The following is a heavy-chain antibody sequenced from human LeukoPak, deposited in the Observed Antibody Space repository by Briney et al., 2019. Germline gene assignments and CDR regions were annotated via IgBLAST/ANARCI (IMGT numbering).Heavy chain of an antibody. D-gene: IGHD2-2*01. CDR3: ARDTEDIVVVPAARRHYYYYYMDV. CDR2: ISYDGSNK. J-gene: IGHJ6*03. CDR1: GFTFSSYA. Sequence: GRSLRLSCAASGFTFSSYAMHWVRQAPGKGLEWVAVISYDGSNKYYADSVKGRFTISRDNSKNTLYLQMNSLRAEDTAVYYCARDTEDIVVVPAARRHYYYYYMDVWDKGTTVTVSS. V-gene: IGHV3-30*01.